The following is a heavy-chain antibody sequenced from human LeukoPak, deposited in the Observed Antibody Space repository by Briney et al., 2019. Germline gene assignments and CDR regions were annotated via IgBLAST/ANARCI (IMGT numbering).Heavy chain of an antibody. Sequence: GGSLRLSCAASGFTVSSNYMSWVRQAPGKGLEWVSVIYSGGSTYYADSVKGRFTISRDNSKNTLYLQMNSLRAEDTAVYYCARENSEYYYDSSGYALDIWGQGTMVTVSS. J-gene: IGHJ3*02. D-gene: IGHD3-22*01. V-gene: IGHV3-53*01. CDR2: IYSGGST. CDR3: ARENSEYYYDSSGYALDI. CDR1: GFTVSSNY.